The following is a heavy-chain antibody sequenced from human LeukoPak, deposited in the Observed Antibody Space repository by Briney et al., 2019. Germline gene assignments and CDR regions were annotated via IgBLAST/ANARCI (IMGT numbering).Heavy chain of an antibody. CDR3: AREWDSGSYYLGYFDY. D-gene: IGHD1-26*01. CDR2: IRNKANSYTT. J-gene: IGHJ4*02. Sequence: GGSLRLSCAASGFTFSDHYMDWVRQAPGKGLEWVGRIRNKANSYTTEYAASVKGRFAISRDDSKNSLYLQMNSLKCEDTAVYYCAREWDSGSYYLGYFDYWGQGTLVTVSS. V-gene: IGHV3-72*01. CDR1: GFTFSDHY.